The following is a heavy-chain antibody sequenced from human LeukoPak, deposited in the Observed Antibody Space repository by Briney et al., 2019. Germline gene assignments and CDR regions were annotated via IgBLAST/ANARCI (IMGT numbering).Heavy chain of an antibody. D-gene: IGHD2-8*02. CDR1: GYTFASYG. Sequence: GASVTVSCKSSGYTFASYGITWMRQAPGQGLGWIGWISAYNHDTHYAQNLQDRVTMTTDTSTSTAYMELRSLTSDDTALYYCARDTALTTIAGGPDYWGHGTLVTVSS. CDR3: ARDTALTTIAGGPDY. CDR2: ISAYNHDT. V-gene: IGHV1-18*01. J-gene: IGHJ4*01.